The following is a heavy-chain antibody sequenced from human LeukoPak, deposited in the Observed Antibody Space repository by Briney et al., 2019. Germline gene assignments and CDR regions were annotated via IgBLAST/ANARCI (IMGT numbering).Heavy chain of an antibody. CDR1: GGTFSTYA. D-gene: IGHD1-7*01. CDR3: ARDSTGTGLLEY. J-gene: IGHJ4*02. CDR2: IIPVLGVA. Sequence: SVKVSCKASGGTFSTYAISWVRQAPGQGLEWMGRIIPVLGVANYAQKFQGRVTISADKSTSTAYMEVSSLRSEDMAVYYCARDSTGTGLLEYWGQGTLVTVSS. V-gene: IGHV1-69*04.